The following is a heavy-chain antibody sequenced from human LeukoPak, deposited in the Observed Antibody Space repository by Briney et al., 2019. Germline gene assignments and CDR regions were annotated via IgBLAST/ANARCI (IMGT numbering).Heavy chain of an antibody. Sequence: SETLSLTCTVSGGSISSSSYYWGWIRQPPGKGLEWIGSIYYSGSTYYNPSLKSRVTISVDTSKNQFSLKPSSVTAADTAVYYCARGPWGYGSGSHGLYYFDYWGQGTLVTVSS. CDR2: IYYSGST. V-gene: IGHV4-39*07. J-gene: IGHJ4*02. CDR1: GGSISSSSYY. D-gene: IGHD3-10*01. CDR3: ARGPWGYGSGSHGLYYFDY.